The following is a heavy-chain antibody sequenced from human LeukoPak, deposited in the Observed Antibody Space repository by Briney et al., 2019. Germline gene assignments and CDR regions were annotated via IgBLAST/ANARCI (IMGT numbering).Heavy chain of an antibody. CDR1: GDSVSSNSAA. V-gene: IGHV6-1*01. CDR3: ARQLWIKGVAFDI. CDR2: TYYRSKWYN. J-gene: IGHJ3*02. D-gene: IGHD5-18*01. Sequence: SQTLSLTCAISGDSVSSNSAAWNWIRQSPSRGLEWLGRTYYRSKWYNDYAVSVQSRITINPDTSKNQYSQQLNSVNAEDKRVYYCARQLWIKGVAFDIWGQGTMVTVSS.